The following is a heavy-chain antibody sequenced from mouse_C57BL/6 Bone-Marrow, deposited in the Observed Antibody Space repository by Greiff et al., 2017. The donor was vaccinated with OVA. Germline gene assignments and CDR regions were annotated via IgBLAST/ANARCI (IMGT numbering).Heavy chain of an antibody. J-gene: IGHJ4*01. Sequence: QVQLQQPGTELVKPGASVKLSCKASGYTFTSYWMHWVKPRPGQGLEWIGNINPSNGGTNYNEKFKSKATLTVDKSSSTAYMQLSSLTSEDSAVYYCARDGNYDYAMDYWGQGTSVTVSS. CDR3: ARDGNYDYAMDY. CDR1: GYTFTSYW. CDR2: INPSNGGT. D-gene: IGHD2-1*01. V-gene: IGHV1-53*01.